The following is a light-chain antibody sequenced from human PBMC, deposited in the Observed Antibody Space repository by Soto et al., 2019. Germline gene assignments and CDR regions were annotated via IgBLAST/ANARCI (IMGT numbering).Light chain of an antibody. CDR2: GSS. CDR1: SSNIGAGHV. J-gene: IGLJ2*01. Sequence: QSVLTQPPSVSGAPGQRVTISCTGSSSNIGAGHVVHWYQQFPGRAPNLLIYGSSNRPSGVPDRFSGSKSGTSASLAITGLQAEDEADYYCQSYDNGLSAAVFGGGT. V-gene: IGLV1-40*01. CDR3: QSYDNGLSAAV.